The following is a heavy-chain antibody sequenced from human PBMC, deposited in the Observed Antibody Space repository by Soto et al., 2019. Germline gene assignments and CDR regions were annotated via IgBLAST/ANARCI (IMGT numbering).Heavy chain of an antibody. Sequence: QVQLVQSGAEVKKPGSSVQVSCKASGGTFSSYAISWVRQAPGQGLEWMGGIIPSVGTAKYADTFTGRVTLTADDSTSTAYMELSSLGSEDTAVYYSESLLRGYSGTGDYWGQGTLVTVSS. D-gene: IGHD5-12*01. J-gene: IGHJ4*02. V-gene: IGHV1-69*12. CDR2: IIPSVGTA. CDR3: ESLLRGYSGTGDY. CDR1: GGTFSSYA.